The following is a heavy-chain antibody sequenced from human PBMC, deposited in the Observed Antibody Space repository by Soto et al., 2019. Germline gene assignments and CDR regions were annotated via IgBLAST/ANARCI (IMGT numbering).Heavy chain of an antibody. J-gene: IGHJ4*02. Sequence: EVQLVASGGGLVQPGGSLRLSCAASGFTVSSNYMSWVRQAPGKGLEWVSVIYRGGSTYYADSVKGRFTISRDNSKNTLCLRMSRLGGEDTAVDYCARVGYYGSGSYKCDYWGQGTLVTVSS. CDR1: GFTVSSNY. CDR2: IYRGGST. CDR3: ARVGYYGSGSYKCDY. V-gene: IGHV3-66*01. D-gene: IGHD3-10*01.